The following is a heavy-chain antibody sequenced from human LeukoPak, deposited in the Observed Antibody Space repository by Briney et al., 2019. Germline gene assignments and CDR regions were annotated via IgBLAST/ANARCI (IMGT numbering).Heavy chain of an antibody. Sequence: SETLSLTCAVYGGSFSGYYWSWLRQPPGKGLEWIGEINHSGSTNYNPSLKSRVTISVDTSKNQFSLKLSSVTAAGAAVYYCAREGRRAFMVRVGRGISFDYWGQGTLVTVPS. CDR2: INHSGST. CDR3: AREGRRAFMVRVGRGISFDY. CDR1: GGSFSGYY. D-gene: IGHD3-10*01. J-gene: IGHJ4*02. V-gene: IGHV4-34*01.